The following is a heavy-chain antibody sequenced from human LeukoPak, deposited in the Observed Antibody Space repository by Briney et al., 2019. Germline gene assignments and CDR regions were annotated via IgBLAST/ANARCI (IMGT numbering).Heavy chain of an antibody. V-gene: IGHV5-51*01. CDR1: GYIFTTYW. Sequence: GESLKISCKGSGYIFTTYWIAWVRQMPGKGLEWMGITYPGDSATKYSPSFQGQVTISADKSISTAYLQWSSLKASDTAMYYCARVADRYYYYYMDVWGKGTTVTVSS. CDR2: TYPGDSAT. CDR3: ARVADRYYYYYMDV. J-gene: IGHJ6*03.